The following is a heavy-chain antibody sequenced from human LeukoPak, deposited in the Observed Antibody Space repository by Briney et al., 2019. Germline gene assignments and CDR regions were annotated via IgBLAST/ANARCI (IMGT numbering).Heavy chain of an antibody. D-gene: IGHD2-8*01. CDR3: ARDFKYCTACYFDY. CDR1: GFTFSSYS. Sequence: GGSLRLSCAASGFTFSSYSMNWVRQAPGKGLEWVSSISSSSSYIYYADSVKGRLTISRDNAKNSLYLQMNSLRAEDTAVYYCARDFKYCTACYFDYWGQGTLVTVSS. J-gene: IGHJ4*02. CDR2: ISSSSSYI. V-gene: IGHV3-21*01.